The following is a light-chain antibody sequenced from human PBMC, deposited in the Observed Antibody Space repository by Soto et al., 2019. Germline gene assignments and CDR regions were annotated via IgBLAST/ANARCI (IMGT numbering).Light chain of an antibody. V-gene: IGLV2-23*02. CDR2: EVI. CDR1: SIDVGSYNL. CDR3: CSFAGSSYV. Sequence: QSALTQPASVSGSPGQSITISCTGTSIDVGSYNLVSWYQQHPGKAPKLMIYEVIRRPSGVSNRFSGSKSDNTASLTISGLQAEDEAEYYCCSFAGSSYVFGTGTKVTVL. J-gene: IGLJ1*01.